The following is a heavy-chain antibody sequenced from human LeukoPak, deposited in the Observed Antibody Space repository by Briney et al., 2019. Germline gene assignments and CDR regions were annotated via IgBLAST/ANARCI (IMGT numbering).Heavy chain of an antibody. V-gene: IGHV4-39*01. J-gene: IGHJ6*02. CDR2: IYCSGST. CDR3: AIQRLDGTDV. CDR1: GGPISSRSYY. Sequence: PSETLSLTCTVSGGPISSRSYYWGWIRQPPGKGLEWIGSIYCSGSTYYNASLKSRVTTSVDTSKNQFSLKLTSVTAADTAVYYCAIQRLDGTDVWGQGITVTVSS. D-gene: IGHD6-19*01.